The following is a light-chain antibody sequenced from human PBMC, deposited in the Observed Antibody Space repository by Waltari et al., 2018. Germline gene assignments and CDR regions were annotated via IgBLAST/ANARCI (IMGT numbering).Light chain of an antibody. J-gene: IGKJ2*01. CDR2: QAS. Sequence: IQVTQSPSTLSASVGDRVNITCRTRESVNRHLAWYQQEPGRAPNLLIYQASTLKTGAPSKFSGSGSGTEVSLTITNLQRDDFATYFCQHYDSYQYAFGPGTKLEIK. CDR1: ESVNRH. CDR3: QHYDSYQYA. V-gene: IGKV1-5*03.